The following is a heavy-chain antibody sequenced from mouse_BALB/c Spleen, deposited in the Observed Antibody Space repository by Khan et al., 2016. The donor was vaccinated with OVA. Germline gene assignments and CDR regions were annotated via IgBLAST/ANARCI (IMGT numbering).Heavy chain of an antibody. CDR2: INTYTGEP. J-gene: IGHJ4*01. Sequence: QIQLVQSGPELKKPGETVKISCKASGYTFTNYGMNWVKQSLGKALKWMGWINTYTGEPTYADDFKGRFAFSLETSASTAYLQINNLKNEDTATYFCARPPFFSYTLDHWGKGTSVTVSS. CDR1: GYTFTNYG. V-gene: IGHV9-3-1*01. CDR3: ARPPFFSYTLDH.